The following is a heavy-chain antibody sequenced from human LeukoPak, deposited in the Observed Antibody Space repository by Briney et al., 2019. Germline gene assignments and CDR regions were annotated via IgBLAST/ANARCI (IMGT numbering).Heavy chain of an antibody. CDR2: IYYSGST. Sequence: SETLSLTCTVSGGSISSYYWSWIRQPPGKGLEWIGYIYYSGSTNDNPSLKSRVTISVDTSKNQFSLKLSSVTAADTGVYYCARIEYFAFDYWGQGTLVTVSS. CDR1: GGSISSYY. D-gene: IGHD6-6*01. CDR3: ARIEYFAFDY. J-gene: IGHJ4*02. V-gene: IGHV4-59*01.